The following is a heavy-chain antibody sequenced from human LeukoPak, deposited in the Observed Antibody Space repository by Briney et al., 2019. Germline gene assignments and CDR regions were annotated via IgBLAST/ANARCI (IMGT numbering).Heavy chain of an antibody. D-gene: IGHD3-10*01. CDR2: MNPNSGNT. Sequence: GASVKVSCKASGYTFTSYGISWVRQAPGQGLEWMGWMNPNSGNTGYAQKFQGRVTMTRNTSISTAYMELSSLRSEDTAVYYCARNLLWFGDDYWGQGTLVTVSS. CDR1: GYTFTSYG. J-gene: IGHJ4*02. V-gene: IGHV1-8*02. CDR3: ARNLLWFGDDY.